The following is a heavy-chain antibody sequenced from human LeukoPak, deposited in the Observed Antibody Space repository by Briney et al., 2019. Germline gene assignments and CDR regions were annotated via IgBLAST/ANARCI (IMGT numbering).Heavy chain of an antibody. J-gene: IGHJ4*02. CDR3: ARDSDSSGWSWVY. D-gene: IGHD6-19*01. Sequence: ASVKVSCKASGYRFTTDMYTIHWLRQAPGHRLEWMGWINAGNGNTKYSQKFQGRVAITGDTSARTVYMEVSSLVSEDTAVYYCARDSDSSGWSWVYWGQGTLVTVSS. CDR2: INAGNGNT. CDR1: GYRFTTDMYT. V-gene: IGHV1-3*01.